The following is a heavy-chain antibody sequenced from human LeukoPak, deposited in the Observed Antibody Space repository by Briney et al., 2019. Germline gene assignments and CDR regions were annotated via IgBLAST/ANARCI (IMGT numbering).Heavy chain of an antibody. CDR3: ARRRDFIDY. Sequence: GGSLRLSCAASGFTLSDYYMGWIRQAPGKGLEWVSYSSSGSTIYYADPVKGRFAISRDNAKNSLYLQMNSLRAEDTAVYYCARRRDFIDYWGQGTLVTVSS. J-gene: IGHJ4*02. V-gene: IGHV3-11*01. CDR2: SSSGSTI. CDR1: GFTLSDYY. D-gene: IGHD3/OR15-3a*01.